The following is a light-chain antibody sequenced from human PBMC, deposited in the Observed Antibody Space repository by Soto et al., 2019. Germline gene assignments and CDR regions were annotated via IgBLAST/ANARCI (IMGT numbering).Light chain of an antibody. CDR3: QQANSFPLT. V-gene: IGKV1-12*01. CDR1: QTISSW. CDR2: VAS. Sequence: DIQMTQSPSTLSGSVVDRVTITCLASQTISSWLAWYQQKPGKAPKLLISVASSLQSGVPLRFSGSGSGTDFTLTISSLQPEDYATYYCQQANSFPLTFGQGTRLEIK. J-gene: IGKJ5*01.